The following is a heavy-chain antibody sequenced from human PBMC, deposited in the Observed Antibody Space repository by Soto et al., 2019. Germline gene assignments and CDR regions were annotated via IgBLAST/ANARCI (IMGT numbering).Heavy chain of an antibody. CDR3: ARDYCSSTSCYFRSRFDP. CDR2: INAGNGNT. V-gene: IGHV1-3*01. CDR1: GYTFTSYA. D-gene: IGHD2-2*01. J-gene: IGHJ5*02. Sequence: ASVKVSCKASGYTFTSYAMHWVRQAPGQRLEWMGWINAGNGNTKYSQKFQGRVTITRDTSASTAYMELSSLRSEDTAVYYCARDYCSSTSCYFRSRFDPWGQGTLVTVSS.